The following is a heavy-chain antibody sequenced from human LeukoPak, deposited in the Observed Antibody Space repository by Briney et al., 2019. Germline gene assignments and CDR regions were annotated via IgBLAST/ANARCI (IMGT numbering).Heavy chain of an antibody. J-gene: IGHJ6*03. CDR2: IYTSGST. CDR3: ARDAVGISGSYGGVSDSRYYYYYMDV. Sequence: PSETLSLTCTVSGGSISSYYWSWIRQPAGKGLEWIGRIYTSGSTNYNPSLKSRVTMSVDTSKNQFSLKLSSVTAADTAVYYCARDAVGISGSYGGVSDSRYYYYYMDVWGKGTTVTISS. D-gene: IGHD1-26*01. CDR1: GGSISSYY. V-gene: IGHV4-4*07.